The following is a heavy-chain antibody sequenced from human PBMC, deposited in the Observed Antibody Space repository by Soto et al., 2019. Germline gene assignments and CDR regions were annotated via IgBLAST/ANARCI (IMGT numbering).Heavy chain of an antibody. CDR2: IYHSGST. J-gene: IGHJ6*02. Sequence: PSETLSDTCAVSGYSISRVYCWGWIGQPPGKGLEWIGSIYHSGSTYYNPSRKSRVTISVDTAKNQFSLKLSSVTAADTAVYYCAREYYDLWSCLPRPDRGHYYYGMDVWGQGTTVT. CDR3: AREYYDLWSCLPRPDRGHYYYGMDV. D-gene: IGHD3-3*01. CDR1: GYSISRVYC. V-gene: IGHV4-38-2*02.